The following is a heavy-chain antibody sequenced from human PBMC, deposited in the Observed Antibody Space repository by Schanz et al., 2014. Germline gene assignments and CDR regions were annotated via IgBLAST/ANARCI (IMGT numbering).Heavy chain of an antibody. J-gene: IGHJ3*02. CDR3: TRGGYSYALSAFDI. Sequence: QVQLVQSGAEVKKPGSSVKVSCTASGGTFSSYTISWIRQAPGQGLEWMGRIIPVLAIADYAQKFQGRVTMTTDTSTSTAYMELRSLRSDDTALYYCTRGGYSYALSAFDIWGQGTMVTVS. CDR1: GGTFSSYT. V-gene: IGHV1-69*02. D-gene: IGHD5-18*01. CDR2: IIPVLAIA.